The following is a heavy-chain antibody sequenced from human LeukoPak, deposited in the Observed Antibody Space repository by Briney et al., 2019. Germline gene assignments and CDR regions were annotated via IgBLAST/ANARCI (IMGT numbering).Heavy chain of an antibody. CDR1: GFTFSTYG. D-gene: IGHD6-13*01. CDR3: AKDKAAAGTIYFDV. J-gene: IGHJ6*03. V-gene: IGHV3-30*02. CDR2: IRYDGSDK. Sequence: GGSLRLSCAASGFTFSTYGMHWVRQAPGKGLEGVAFIRYDGSDKYYAESVKGRFTISRDNSKNTLFLQMNSLRAEDTAVFHCAKDKAAAGTIYFDVWGKGTTVTVSS.